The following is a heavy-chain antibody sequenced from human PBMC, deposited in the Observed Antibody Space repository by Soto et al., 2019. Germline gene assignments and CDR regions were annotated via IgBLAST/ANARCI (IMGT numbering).Heavy chain of an antibody. CDR1: GGAINSYY. D-gene: IGHD3-3*01. J-gene: IGHJ5*02. CDR3: ARGQRFSDWFDP. V-gene: IGHV4-4*07. Sequence: SETLSLTCTVSGGAINSYYWTWIRQPAGKGLEWIGRIYSSGSTKYNPSLQSRVTMSLDTSKNQFSLRLTSDTAADTAVYYCARGQRFSDWFDPWGQGTLVTVSS. CDR2: IYSSGST.